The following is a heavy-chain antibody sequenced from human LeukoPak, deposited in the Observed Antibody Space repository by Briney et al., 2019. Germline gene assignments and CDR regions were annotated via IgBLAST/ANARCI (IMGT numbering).Heavy chain of an antibody. V-gene: IGHV4-31*03. Sequence: SQTLSLTCTVSGGSISSGGYYWSWIRQHPGKGLEWIGYIYYSGSTYYNPSLKSRITISVDTSKNQFSLKLSSVTAANTAVYYCARVVVRYGMDVWGQGTTVTVSS. D-gene: IGHD3-10*02. CDR2: IYYSGST. J-gene: IGHJ6*02. CDR3: ARVVVRYGMDV. CDR1: GGSISSGGYY.